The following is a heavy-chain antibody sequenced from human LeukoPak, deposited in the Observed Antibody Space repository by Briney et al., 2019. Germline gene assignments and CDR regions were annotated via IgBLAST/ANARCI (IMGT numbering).Heavy chain of an antibody. CDR3: ARDFAGYLDY. Sequence: GGSLRLSCAASGFTFSSYSMNWVRQAPGKGLEWVSSISSSSSYIYYADSVKGRFTISRDNAKNSLYLQMNSLRAEDTAVHYCARDFAGYLDYWGQGTLVTVSS. CDR2: ISSSSSYI. D-gene: IGHD3-9*01. CDR1: GFTFSSYS. J-gene: IGHJ4*02. V-gene: IGHV3-21*01.